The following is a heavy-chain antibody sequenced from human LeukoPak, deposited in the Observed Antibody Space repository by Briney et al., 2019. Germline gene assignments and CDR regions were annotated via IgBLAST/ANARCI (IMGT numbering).Heavy chain of an antibody. CDR3: ACYSSGGWYYFDY. Sequence: PSETLSLTCTVSGGSISSSSYYWGWIRQPPGKGLEWIGSIYYSGSTHYNPSLKSRVTISVDTSKNQFSLKLSSVTAADTAVYYCACYSSGGWYYFDYWGQGTLVTVSS. CDR1: GGSISSSSYY. D-gene: IGHD6-19*01. V-gene: IGHV4-39*07. J-gene: IGHJ4*02. CDR2: IYYSGST.